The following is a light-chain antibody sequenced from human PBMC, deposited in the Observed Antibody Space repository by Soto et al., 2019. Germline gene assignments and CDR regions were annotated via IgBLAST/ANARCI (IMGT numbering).Light chain of an antibody. J-gene: IGLJ1*01. CDR3: SSYTTGTPRQIG. CDR1: SSDVGGYNY. CDR2: DVS. Sequence: QSALTQPASVSGSPGQSITISCTGTSSDVGGYNYVSWYQHHPGKAPNLMIFDVSNRPSGVSNRLSGSKSGHTASLTISGLQPEHEADYDGSSYTTGTPRQIGFGTGTKVTVL. V-gene: IGLV2-14*03.